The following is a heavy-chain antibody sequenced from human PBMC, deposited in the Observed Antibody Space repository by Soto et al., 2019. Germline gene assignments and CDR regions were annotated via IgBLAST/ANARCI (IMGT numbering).Heavy chain of an antibody. CDR2: IIPIFGTA. J-gene: IGHJ4*02. V-gene: IGHV1-69*12. CDR3: ARGSGVGAIRTIPYFDY. D-gene: IGHD1-26*01. Sequence: QVQLVQSGAEVKKPGSSVKVSCKASGGTFSSYAISWVRQAPGQGLEWMGGIIPIFGTANYAQKFQGRVTITEDEATSTAYMELSSLRSEDTAVYYCARGSGVGAIRTIPYFDYWGQGTLVTVSS. CDR1: GGTFSSYA.